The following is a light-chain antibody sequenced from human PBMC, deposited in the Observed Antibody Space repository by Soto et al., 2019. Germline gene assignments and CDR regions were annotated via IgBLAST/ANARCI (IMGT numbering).Light chain of an antibody. CDR2: DAS. Sequence: DIQMTQSPSTLSASVGDRVTITCRASQSIRSWLAWYQQKPGKAPKLLIYDASSLQSGVPSRFSGSESGTEFTPTVSSLQPDDFATYYCQQYNSYSLTFGGGTKVEIK. CDR1: QSIRSW. V-gene: IGKV1-5*01. J-gene: IGKJ4*01. CDR3: QQYNSYSLT.